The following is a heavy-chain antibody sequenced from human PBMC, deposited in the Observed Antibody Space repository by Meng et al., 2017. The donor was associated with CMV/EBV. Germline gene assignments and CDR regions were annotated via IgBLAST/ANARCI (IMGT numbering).Heavy chain of an antibody. J-gene: IGHJ4*02. Sequence: ASVKVSCKASGYTFTSYYMHWVRQAPGQGLEWMGIINPSGGRKSYVEKFQGRVTMTRDTSTSTVYMELSSLRSEDTAVYYCARVISDQLLSYFDYWGQGTLVTVSS. CDR2: INPSGGRK. CDR1: GYTFTSYY. D-gene: IGHD2-2*01. V-gene: IGHV1-46*01. CDR3: ARVISDQLLSYFDY.